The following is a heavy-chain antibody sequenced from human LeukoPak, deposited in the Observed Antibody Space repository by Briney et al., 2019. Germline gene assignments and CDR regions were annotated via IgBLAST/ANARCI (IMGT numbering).Heavy chain of an antibody. Sequence: SETLSLTCAVYGGSFSGYDWSWIRQPPGKGLEWIGEINHSGSTNYNPSLKSRVTISVDTSKNQFSLKLSSLTAADTAVYYCARGEDYGGKSRWFDPWGQRTLVTVSS. CDR3: ARGEDYGGKSRWFDP. CDR1: GGSFSGYD. J-gene: IGHJ5*02. CDR2: INHSGST. V-gene: IGHV4-34*01. D-gene: IGHD4-23*01.